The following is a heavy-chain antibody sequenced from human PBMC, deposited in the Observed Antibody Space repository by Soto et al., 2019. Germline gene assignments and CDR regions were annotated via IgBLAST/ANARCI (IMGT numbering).Heavy chain of an antibody. J-gene: IGHJ4*02. Sequence: DVQLLESGGGLVQPGGSLRLSCAASGFSFSRCAMHWVRQAPGEGLEWVSGVSGSGDTTYYADSVKGRFTVSRDNSKDTLYLQMNSLRGDDAAVYYCARVPTGKYGVWNYWGQGTLVTVSS. CDR1: GFSFSRCA. CDR2: VSGSGDTT. CDR3: ARVPTGKYGVWNY. V-gene: IGHV3-23*01. D-gene: IGHD2-8*01.